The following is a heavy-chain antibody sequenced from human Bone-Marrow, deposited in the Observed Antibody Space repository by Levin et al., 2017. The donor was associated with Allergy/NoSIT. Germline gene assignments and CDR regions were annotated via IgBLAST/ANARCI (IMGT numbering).Heavy chain of an antibody. D-gene: IGHD2-2*02. CDR2: ISPSDDKT. V-gene: IGHV3-23*01. J-gene: IGHJ5*01. CDR1: GFTFSSSV. CDR3: ARGGHDTIYTYFDS. Sequence: GESLKISCAASGFTFSSSVMAWVRQAPGKGLEWVSIISPSDDKTYYTASVKGRFTISRDTSKNTLYLQMNSLRVEDTAVYFCARGGHDTIYTYFDSWGQGTPVTVSS.